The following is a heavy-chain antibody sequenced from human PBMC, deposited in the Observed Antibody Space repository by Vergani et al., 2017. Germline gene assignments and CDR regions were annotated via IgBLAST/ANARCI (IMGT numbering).Heavy chain of an antibody. CDR2: IYPGDSDT. D-gene: IGHD6-13*01. CDR3: ARRDSSESSSWDGAVDY. V-gene: IGHV5-51*03. J-gene: IGHJ4*02. Sequence: EVQLVQSGAEVKKPGESLKISCKGSGYSFTSYWIAWVRQMPGKGLEWMGIIYPGDSDTRYSPSFQGQVTISADKSISTAYLQWSSLKASDTAMYYCARRDSSESSSWDGAVDYWGQGTLVTVSS. CDR1: GYSFTSYW.